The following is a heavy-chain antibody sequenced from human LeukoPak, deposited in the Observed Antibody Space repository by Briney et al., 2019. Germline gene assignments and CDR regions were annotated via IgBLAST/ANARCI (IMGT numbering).Heavy chain of an antibody. CDR1: GGSFSGYY. CDR3: ARGLDAFDI. CDR2: INHSGSA. Sequence: SETLSLTCAVSGGSFSGYYWTWIRQPPGKGLEWIGEINHSGSANYNPSLKSRVTISLDTSKNQFSLKLSSVTAADTAVYYCARGLDAFDIWGQGTMVTVSS. V-gene: IGHV4-34*01. J-gene: IGHJ3*02.